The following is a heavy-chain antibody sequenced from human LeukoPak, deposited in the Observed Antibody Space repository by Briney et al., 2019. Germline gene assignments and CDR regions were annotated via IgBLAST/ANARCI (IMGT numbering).Heavy chain of an antibody. D-gene: IGHD4-11*01. Sequence: AETLSLTCTDSGGSINSSSYYRRWIRQPPGKGLEWIGSIYYSGSTYYNPSLKSRVTISVDTSKNQFSLKLSSVTAADTAVYYCARTNSNRIVYYFDYWGQGTLVTVSS. CDR3: ARTNSNRIVYYFDY. J-gene: IGHJ4*02. V-gene: IGHV4-39*07. CDR1: GGSINSSSYY. CDR2: IYYSGST.